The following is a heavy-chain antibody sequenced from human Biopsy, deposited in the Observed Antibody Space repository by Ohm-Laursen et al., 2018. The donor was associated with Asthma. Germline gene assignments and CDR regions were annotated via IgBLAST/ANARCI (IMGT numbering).Heavy chain of an antibody. CDR2: ISSSSSYI. J-gene: IGHJ4*02. CDR3: ARDGTDMNEAMPKDY. V-gene: IGHV3-21*01. D-gene: IGHD2-2*01. CDR1: GFTFSSYS. Sequence: GSLRLSCAASGFTFSSYSMNWVRQAPGKGLKWVSSISSSSSYIYYADSVKGRFTISRDNAKNSLYLQMNSLRAEDTAVYYCARDGTDMNEAMPKDYWGQGTLVTVSS.